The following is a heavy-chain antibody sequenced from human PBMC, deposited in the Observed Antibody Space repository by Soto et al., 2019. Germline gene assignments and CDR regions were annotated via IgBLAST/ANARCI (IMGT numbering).Heavy chain of an antibody. Sequence: VQLVESGGGLVQPGGSLRLSCAASGFTFSNYEMNWVRQAPGKGLEWVSYINSGGGSIKYADSVKGRFTISRDNAGRSMYLQMNSLTEDDTAVYYCARESEGDAFDLWGQGTLVTVSS. CDR1: GFTFSNYE. V-gene: IGHV3-48*03. D-gene: IGHD2-21*01. CDR3: ARESEGDAFDL. J-gene: IGHJ4*02. CDR2: INSGGGSI.